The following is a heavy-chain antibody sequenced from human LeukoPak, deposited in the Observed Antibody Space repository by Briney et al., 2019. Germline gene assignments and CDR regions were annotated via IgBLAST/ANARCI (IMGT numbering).Heavy chain of an antibody. V-gene: IGHV4-59*01. D-gene: IGHD1-14*01. J-gene: IGHJ6*03. CDR1: GGSISSYY. CDR3: AGLPASTYYYYHYMDV. Sequence: SETLSLTCTVSGGSISSYYWSWIRQPAGKGLEWIGYIYYSGSTNYNPSLKSRVTISVVTSKNQFSLKLSSVTAADTAVYYCAGLPASTYYYYHYMDVWGKGTTVTVSS. CDR2: IYYSGST.